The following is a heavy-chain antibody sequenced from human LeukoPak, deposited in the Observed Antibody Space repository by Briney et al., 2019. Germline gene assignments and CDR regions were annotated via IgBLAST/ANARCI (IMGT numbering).Heavy chain of an antibody. J-gene: IGHJ4*02. V-gene: IGHV4-38-2*02. CDR1: GYSISSGYY. D-gene: IGHD5-18*01. CDR2: IYHSGST. Sequence: SETLSLTCTVSGYSISSGYYWGWIRQPPGKGLEWIGSIYHSGSTYYNPSLKSRVIILVDTSKNQFSLKINSVTAADTAVYYCARDPSHTAMAIHFDYWGQGTLVTVSS. CDR3: ARDPSHTAMAIHFDY.